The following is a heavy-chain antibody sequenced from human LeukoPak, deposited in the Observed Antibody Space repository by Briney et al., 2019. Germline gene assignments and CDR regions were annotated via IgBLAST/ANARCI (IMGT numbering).Heavy chain of an antibody. CDR1: GNAFSDFY. CDR3: VTTSVTHTRDP. Sequence: ASVRLSCTASGNAFSDFYFNWVRQAPGQGLEWVGWINPHSRATHYAQRFRGRVTMEASISTGYMELNSLASDDTAVYYCVTTSVTHTRDPWGQGTLVTVSS. J-gene: IGHJ5*02. V-gene: IGHV1-2*02. D-gene: IGHD5/OR15-5a*01. CDR2: INPHSRAT.